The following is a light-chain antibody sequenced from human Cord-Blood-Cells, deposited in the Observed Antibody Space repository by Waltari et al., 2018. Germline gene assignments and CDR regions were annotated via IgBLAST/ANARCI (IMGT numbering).Light chain of an antibody. CDR2: GAS. Sequence: DIELPQSPGTLSLSPGARATLSCRASQSVSSSHLAWYQQKTGQAPRLLTYGASSRDTGIPDRFSGSGSVTDFTLTISRLEPEDFAVYYCQQYGSSPYTFGQGTKLEIK. J-gene: IGKJ2*01. CDR1: QSVSSSH. V-gene: IGKV3-20*01. CDR3: QQYGSSPYT.